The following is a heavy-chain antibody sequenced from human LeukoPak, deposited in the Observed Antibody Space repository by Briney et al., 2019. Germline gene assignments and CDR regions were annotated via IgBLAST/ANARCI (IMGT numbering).Heavy chain of an antibody. CDR3: ARGARSGYYYAWYFDL. J-gene: IGHJ2*01. CDR2: SRNKANSYTT. Sequence: GGSLRLSCAASGFTFSDHYMDWVRQAAGKGLEWVGRSRNKANSYTTEYAASVKGRFTISRDASKNSLYLQMNSLKTEDTAVYYCARGARSGYYYAWYFDLWGRGTLVTVSS. CDR1: GFTFSDHY. V-gene: IGHV3-72*01. D-gene: IGHD3-22*01.